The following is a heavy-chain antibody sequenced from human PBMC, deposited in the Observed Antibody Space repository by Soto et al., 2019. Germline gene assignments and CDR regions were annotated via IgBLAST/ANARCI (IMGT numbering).Heavy chain of an antibody. CDR2: INSDGSSI. CDR3: GRGGRIVAAASVD. CDR1: GLTFSNYW. Sequence: EVQLAESGGGLVQPGGSLRLSCAVSGLTFSNYWMNWVRQAPGKGLVWVSRINSDGSSIDYADSVKGRFTISRDNARNTLYLEMHSLRAEDTALYYCGRGGRIVAAASVDWGQGTLVTVSS. D-gene: IGHD6-25*01. V-gene: IGHV3-74*01. J-gene: IGHJ4*02.